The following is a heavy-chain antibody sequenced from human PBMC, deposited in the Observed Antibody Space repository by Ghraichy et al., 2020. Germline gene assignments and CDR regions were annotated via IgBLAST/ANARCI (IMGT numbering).Heavy chain of an antibody. CDR2: INHSGST. J-gene: IGHJ5*02. D-gene: IGHD2-2*02. CDR1: GGSFSGYY. Sequence: SETLSLTCAVYGGSFSGYYWSWIRQPPGKGLEWIGEINHSGSTNYNPSLKSRVTISVDTSKNQFSLKLSSVTAADTAVYYCARAPTGYCSSTSCYKWFDPWGQGTLVTVSS. CDR3: ARAPTGYCSSTSCYKWFDP. V-gene: IGHV4-34*01.